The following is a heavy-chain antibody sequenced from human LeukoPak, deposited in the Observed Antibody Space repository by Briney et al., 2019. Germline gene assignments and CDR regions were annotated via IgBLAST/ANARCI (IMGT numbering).Heavy chain of an antibody. Sequence: SETLSLTCAVYGGSFSGYYWSWIRQPPGKGLEWIGEINHSGSTNYNPSLKSRVTISVDTSKNQFSLKLSSVAAADTAVYYCARALMTTSSWFDPWGQGTLVTVSS. V-gene: IGHV4-34*01. J-gene: IGHJ5*02. D-gene: IGHD4-11*01. CDR1: GGSFSGYY. CDR2: INHSGST. CDR3: ARALMTTSSWFDP.